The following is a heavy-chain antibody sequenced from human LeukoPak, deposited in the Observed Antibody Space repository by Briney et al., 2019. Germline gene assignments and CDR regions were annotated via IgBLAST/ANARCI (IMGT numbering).Heavy chain of an antibody. CDR1: GFAFSDYW. Sequence: GGSLRLSCAASGFAFSDYWMTWVRQAPGKGLEWVANIKQDGSEKYLVDSVKGRFTISRNNAKGSLYLQMNSMRAEDTAVYYCVRAPYYSGIEHYFDHWGQGILVTVSS. J-gene: IGHJ4*02. CDR3: VRAPYYSGIEHYFDH. V-gene: IGHV3-7*03. D-gene: IGHD3-22*01. CDR2: IKQDGSEK.